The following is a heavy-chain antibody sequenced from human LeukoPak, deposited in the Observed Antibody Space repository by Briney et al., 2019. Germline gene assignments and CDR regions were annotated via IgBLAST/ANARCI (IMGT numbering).Heavy chain of an antibody. V-gene: IGHV4-34*01. J-gene: IGHJ4*02. D-gene: IGHD5-18*01. CDR1: GGSFGGYY. CDR3: ASSFGYSYGYSY. Sequence: SETLSLTCAVYGGSFGGYYWSWIRQPPGKGLEWIGEINHSGSTNYNPSLKSRVTISVDTSKNQFSLKLSSVTAADTAVYYCASSFGYSYGYSYWGQGTLVTVSS. CDR2: INHSGST.